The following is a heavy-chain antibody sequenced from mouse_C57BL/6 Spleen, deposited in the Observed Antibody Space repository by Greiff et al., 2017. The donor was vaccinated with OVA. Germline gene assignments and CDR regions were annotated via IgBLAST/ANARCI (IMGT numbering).Heavy chain of an antibody. CDR3: AREGAYYSNYHYFDY. D-gene: IGHD2-5*01. V-gene: IGHV1-76*01. CDR1: GYTFTDYY. J-gene: IGHJ2*01. Sequence: QVQLQQSGAELVRPGASVKLSCKASGYTFTDYYINWVKQRPGQGLEWIARIYPGSGNTYYNEKFKGKATLTAEKSSSTAYMQLSSLTSEDSAVYFCAREGAYYSNYHYFDYWGQGTTLTVSS. CDR2: IYPGSGNT.